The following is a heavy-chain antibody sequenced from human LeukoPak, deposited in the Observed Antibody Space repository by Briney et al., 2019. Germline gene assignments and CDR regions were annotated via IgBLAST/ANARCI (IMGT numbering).Heavy chain of an antibody. CDR1: GGSISSYY. Sequence: SQTLSLTCAVSGGSISSYYWSWIRQPPGKGLEWIGYIYYSGSTNYNPSLKSRVTISVDTSKNQFSLKLSSVTAADTAVYYCARIGTYYVILTGQHYYYGMDVWGKGTTVTVPS. V-gene: IGHV4-59*01. D-gene: IGHD3-9*01. CDR3: ARIGTYYVILTGQHYYYGMDV. CDR2: IYYSGST. J-gene: IGHJ6*04.